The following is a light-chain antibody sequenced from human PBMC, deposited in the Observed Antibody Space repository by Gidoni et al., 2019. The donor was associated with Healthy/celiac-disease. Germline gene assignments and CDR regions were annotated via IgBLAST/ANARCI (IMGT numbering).Light chain of an antibody. Sequence: DLQLTQSPSFLSASVGDRVTITCWASQGISSYLAWYQQKPGKAPKLLIYAASTLQSGVPSRFSGSGSGTEFTLTISSLQPEDFATYYCQQLNSYPCSCGQGTKLEIK. CDR3: QQLNSYPCS. J-gene: IGKJ2*04. CDR1: QGISSY. V-gene: IGKV1-9*01. CDR2: AAS.